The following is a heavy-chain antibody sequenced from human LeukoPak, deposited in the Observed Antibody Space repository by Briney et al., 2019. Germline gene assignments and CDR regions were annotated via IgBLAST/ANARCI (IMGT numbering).Heavy chain of an antibody. J-gene: IGHJ4*02. D-gene: IGHD5-12*01. CDR1: GFTFGSYS. Sequence: GGSLRLSCAASGFTFGSYSMNWVRQAPGKGLEWVSSISSSSSYIYYADSVKGRFTISRDNAKNSLYLQMNSLRAEDTAVYYCARATRGGYDGYFDYWGQGTLVTVSS. V-gene: IGHV3-21*01. CDR3: ARATRGGYDGYFDY. CDR2: ISSSSSYI.